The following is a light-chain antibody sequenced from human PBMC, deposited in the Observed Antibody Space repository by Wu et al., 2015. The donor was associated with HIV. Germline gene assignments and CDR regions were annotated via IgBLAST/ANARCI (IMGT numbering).Light chain of an antibody. CDR1: QTLSSAY. CDR2: DTS. V-gene: IGKV3-20*01. Sequence: EIVLTQSPATLSLSPGERATLSCRASQTLSSAYLAWYQQRRGQSPRLLIYDTSTRATGIPDRFSASGSGTDFTLTIDRLEAEDFAVYYCQQYRSSPHTFGQGTELEIK. J-gene: IGKJ2*01. CDR3: QQYRSSPHT.